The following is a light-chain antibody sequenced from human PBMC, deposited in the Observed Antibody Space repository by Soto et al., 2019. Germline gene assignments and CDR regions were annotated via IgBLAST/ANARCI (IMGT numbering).Light chain of an antibody. Sequence: EIVLTQSPATLSLSPGERATLSCRASQSVNSYLAWYQQKPGQAPRLLIYDASNRATGIPARFSGSGSGTDFTLTISSLESEDSAVYYCQQRSNWPPITFGQGTRLEIK. CDR3: QQRSNWPPIT. J-gene: IGKJ5*01. CDR2: DAS. V-gene: IGKV3-11*01. CDR1: QSVNSY.